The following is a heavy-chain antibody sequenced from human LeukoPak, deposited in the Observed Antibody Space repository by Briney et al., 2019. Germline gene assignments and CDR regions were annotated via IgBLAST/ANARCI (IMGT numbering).Heavy chain of an antibody. V-gene: IGHV3-7*01. CDR3: ARLPIVGPIRVYYFDY. J-gene: IGHJ4*02. CDR1: GFTFSSYW. CDR2: IKQDGSEK. D-gene: IGHD1-26*01. Sequence: GGSLRLSCAASGFTFSSYWMSWVRQAPGKGLEWVANIKQDGSEKYYVDSVKGRFTISRDNAKNSLYLQMNSLRAEDTAVYYCARLPIVGPIRVYYFDYWGQGTLVTVSS.